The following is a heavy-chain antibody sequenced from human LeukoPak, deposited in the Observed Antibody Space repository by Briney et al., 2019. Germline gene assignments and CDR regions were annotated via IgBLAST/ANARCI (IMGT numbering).Heavy chain of an antibody. CDR2: ISSSSSYI. V-gene: IGHV3-21*01. CDR3: AREFLTQGTTDAFDI. J-gene: IGHJ3*02. CDR1: GFTFDDYA. Sequence: AGGSLRLSFAASGFTFDDYAMHWVRQGPGKGLEWVSSISSSSSYIYYADSVKGRFTISRDNAKNSLYLQMNSLRAEDTAVYYCAREFLTQGTTDAFDIWGQGTMVTVSS. D-gene: IGHD1-1*01.